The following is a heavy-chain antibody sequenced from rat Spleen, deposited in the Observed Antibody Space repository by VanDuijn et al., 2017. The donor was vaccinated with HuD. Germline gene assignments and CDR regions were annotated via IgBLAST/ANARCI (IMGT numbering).Heavy chain of an antibody. V-gene: IGHV5S10*01. CDR2: ITYDGSNT. CDR1: GFTFSDYN. CDR3: ATAGTRISRFAY. Sequence: EVQLVESGGGLVQPGRSLKLSCAASGFTFSDYNMAWVRQAPKKGLEWVATITYDGSNTYYRDSVKGRFTISRDNAKSTLYLQMNSLRSEDTATYYCATAGTRISRFAYWGQGTLVTVSS. D-gene: IGHD1-4*01. J-gene: IGHJ3*01.